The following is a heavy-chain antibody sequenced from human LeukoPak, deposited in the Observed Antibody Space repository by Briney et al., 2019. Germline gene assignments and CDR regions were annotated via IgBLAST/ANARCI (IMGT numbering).Heavy chain of an antibody. CDR1: GGSISSSNNY. CDR2: IYYSGTT. Sequence: PSETLSLTCTVSGGSISSSNNYWGWIRQPPGKGLEWIGSIYYSGTTHYNPSLQSRVTISVDTSKNQFSLKVTSATAADTAVYFCARGGFPTRRFDYWGQGTQVTVSS. V-gene: IGHV4-39*02. J-gene: IGHJ4*02. D-gene: IGHD5-12*01. CDR3: ARGGFPTRRFDY.